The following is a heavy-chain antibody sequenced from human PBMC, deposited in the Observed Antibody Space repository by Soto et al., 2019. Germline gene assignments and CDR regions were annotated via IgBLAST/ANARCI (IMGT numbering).Heavy chain of an antibody. CDR1: GGSISTSNW. J-gene: IGHJ4*02. CDR3: ARARATIAAAAIFDC. V-gene: IGHV4-4*02. Sequence: SETLSLTCTVSGGSISTSNWWSWVRQPPGKGLEWIGEVYRTGSTNYNPSLESRLAISVDKSKNQFSLKLTSVTAADTAVYYCARARATIAAAAIFDCWGQGTLVTVSS. D-gene: IGHD6-13*01. CDR2: VYRTGST.